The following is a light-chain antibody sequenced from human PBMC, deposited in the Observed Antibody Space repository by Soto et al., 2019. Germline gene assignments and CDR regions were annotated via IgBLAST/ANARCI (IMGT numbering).Light chain of an antibody. CDR3: TSYTGDSSLI. CDR1: RSDIGGYRY. Sequence: QSVLTQPASVSGSPGQSVTISCTGTRSDIGGYRYVSWYQQHPGKAPKLMIHDVTNRPSGVSDRFSGSKSGNTASLTISGLQAEDEADYYCTSYTGDSSLIFGGGTKLTVL. CDR2: DVT. J-gene: IGLJ2*01. V-gene: IGLV2-14*03.